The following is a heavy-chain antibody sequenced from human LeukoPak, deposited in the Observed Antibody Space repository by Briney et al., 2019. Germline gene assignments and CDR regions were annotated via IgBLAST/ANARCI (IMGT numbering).Heavy chain of an antibody. CDR1: GFTFSSYA. Sequence: GGSLRLSCAASGFTFSSYAMHWVRQAPGKGLEWVAVISYDGSNKYYADSVKGRFTISRDNSKNTLYLQMNSLRAEDTAVYYCARDQNSHYDFWSGYPPTYYMDVWGKGTTVTVSS. CDR2: ISYDGSNK. D-gene: IGHD3-3*01. J-gene: IGHJ6*03. CDR3: ARDQNSHYDFWSGYPPTYYMDV. V-gene: IGHV3-30-3*01.